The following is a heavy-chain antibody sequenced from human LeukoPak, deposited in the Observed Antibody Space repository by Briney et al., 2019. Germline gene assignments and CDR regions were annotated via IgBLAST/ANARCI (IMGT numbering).Heavy chain of an antibody. Sequence: ASVKVSCKASGYTFSGTGWYLYWLRQAPGQGLECVGWIYPNNGATAYAQKFQGRVAMTRDTSITTAYMELSRLRPDDTAVYYCVRDGPAQMVDFDYWGQGTLVTVSS. CDR2: IYPNNGAT. CDR3: VRDGPAQMVDFDY. J-gene: IGHJ4*02. V-gene: IGHV1-2*02. D-gene: IGHD3-10*01. CDR1: GYTFSGTGWY.